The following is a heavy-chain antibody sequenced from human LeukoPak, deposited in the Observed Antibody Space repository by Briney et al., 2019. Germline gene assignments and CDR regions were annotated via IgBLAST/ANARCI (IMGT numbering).Heavy chain of an antibody. CDR2: IYYSGST. Sequence: SETLSLTCAVYGGSFSGYYWSWIRQPPGKGLEWIGYIYYSGSTNYNPSLKSRVTISVDTSKNQFSLKLSSVTAADTAVYYCARESIAVAGTGGWFDPWGQGTLVTVSS. J-gene: IGHJ5*02. CDR3: ARESIAVAGTGGWFDP. D-gene: IGHD6-19*01. V-gene: IGHV4-59*01. CDR1: GGSFSGYY.